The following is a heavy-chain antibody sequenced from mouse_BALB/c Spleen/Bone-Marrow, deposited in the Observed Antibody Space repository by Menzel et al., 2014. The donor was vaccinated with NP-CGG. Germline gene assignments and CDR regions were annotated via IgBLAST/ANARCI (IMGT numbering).Heavy chain of an antibody. J-gene: IGHJ3*01. V-gene: IGHV5-9*02. D-gene: IGHD2-2*01. CDR2: ITSGDSYT. CDR1: GFPFSNYD. CDR3: ARQDGYDGTWFAY. Sequence: EVKLMESGGGLVKPGGSLKLSCAVSGFPFSNYDMSWVRQTPEKRLEWVATITSGDSYTYYPDSVKGRFTISRDNARNTLYLQMSSLRSEDTALYYCARQDGYDGTWFAYWGQGTLVTVSA.